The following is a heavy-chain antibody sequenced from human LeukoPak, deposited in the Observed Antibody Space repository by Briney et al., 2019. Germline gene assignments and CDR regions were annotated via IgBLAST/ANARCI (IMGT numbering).Heavy chain of an antibody. CDR2: ISYDGSNK. J-gene: IGHJ3*02. Sequence: PGGSLRLSCAASGFALSFHALHWVRESPGKGLEWVASISYDGSNKFYADSVKGRFTVSRDNSQKTMFLEMNSLRPEDTAVYSCARGMTASLRANAGFDIWGQRTIVAVSS. CDR1: GFALSFHA. V-gene: IGHV3-30*04. D-gene: IGHD2-21*02. CDR3: ARGMTASLRANAGFDI.